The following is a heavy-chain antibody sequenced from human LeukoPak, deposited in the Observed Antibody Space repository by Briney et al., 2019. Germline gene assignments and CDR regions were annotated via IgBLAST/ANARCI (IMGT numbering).Heavy chain of an antibody. D-gene: IGHD6-19*01. V-gene: IGHV3-7*01. CDR1: GFTISSCW. J-gene: IGHJ4*02. CDR3: VAGSGWLPDY. CDR2: IKQDGSEK. Sequence: GGSLRLSCAASGFTISSCWMNWVRQAPGKGLEWVANIKQDGSEKYYVDSVKGRFTISRDNAKNSVYLQMNSLRVEDTAVYYCVAGSGWLPDYWGQGTLVTVSS.